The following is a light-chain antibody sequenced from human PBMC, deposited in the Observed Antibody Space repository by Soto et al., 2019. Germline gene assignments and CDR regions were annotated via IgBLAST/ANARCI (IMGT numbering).Light chain of an antibody. Sequence: ILLTQSPSSLSSTVGDRVTITCRASQGISNYLAWYQQKPGKAPELLIYAASTLQSGVPSRFSGSGSGTDFTLTISSLQHEDFATYYCQQLNSYPTFGGGTKVEIK. CDR2: AAS. CDR1: QGISNY. CDR3: QQLNSYPT. V-gene: IGKV1-9*01. J-gene: IGKJ4*01.